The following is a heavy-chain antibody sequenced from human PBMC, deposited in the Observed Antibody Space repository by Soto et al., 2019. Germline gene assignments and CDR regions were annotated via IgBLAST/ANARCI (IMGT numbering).Heavy chain of an antibody. D-gene: IGHD1-26*01. CDR1: GYTLTTFF. CDR3: AREAIVAGATTGMDV. CDR2: IKPGYPAGRST. V-gene: IGHV1-46*01. Sequence: QVQLVQSGAEVKKPGASVKVSCKASGYTLTTFFMYWVRQAPGQGREWMGVIKPGYPAGRSTTYAKNYQGRVTMTTDTSTSTVYMELSRLTPDDTAVYYCAREAIVAGATTGMDVWGQGTTVTVSS. J-gene: IGHJ6*02.